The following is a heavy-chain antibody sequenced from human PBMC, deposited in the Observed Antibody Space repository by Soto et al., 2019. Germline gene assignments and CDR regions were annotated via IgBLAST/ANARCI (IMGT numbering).Heavy chain of an antibody. V-gene: IGHV4-38-2*01. Sequence: SETLSLTCDASVEPMTGGYYWGWIRQSPGKGLEWIGSIYYGGTTYYNPSLRSRLAISIDTSKNQFSLRLSSVTAADTALYYCARGWYYFDVWGQGSLVTVSS. D-gene: IGHD2-15*01. CDR2: IYYGGTT. J-gene: IGHJ4*02. CDR1: VEPMTGGYY. CDR3: ARGWYYFDV.